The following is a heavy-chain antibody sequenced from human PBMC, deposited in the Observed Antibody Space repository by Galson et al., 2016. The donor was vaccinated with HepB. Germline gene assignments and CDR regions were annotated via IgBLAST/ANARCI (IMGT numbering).Heavy chain of an antibody. CDR3: ARGHPRGRYDYTSGNYNNVAFDV. D-gene: IGHD3-10*01. CDR1: GVSFSGYY. V-gene: IGHV4-34*01. Sequence: SETLSLTCAVYGVSFSGYYWSWIRQPPGKGPEWMGEITHTGSTTHNPSLKSRVAMSLDTSKNHLSLKLNFVTAADTAVYYCARGHPRGRYDYTSGNYNNVAFDVWGQGTLVTVSA. J-gene: IGHJ5*02. CDR2: ITHTGST.